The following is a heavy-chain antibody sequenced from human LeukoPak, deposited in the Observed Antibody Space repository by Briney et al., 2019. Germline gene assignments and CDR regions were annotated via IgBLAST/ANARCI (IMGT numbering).Heavy chain of an antibody. CDR2: ISGSGGST. D-gene: IGHD3-16*02. CDR1: GFTFSSYA. J-gene: IGHJ4*02. V-gene: IGHV3-23*01. CDR3: AKNGPFGGVIAD. Sequence: SGGSLRLSCAASGFTFSSYAMSWVRQAPGNGLEWVSAISGSGGSTYYADSVKGRFTISRDNSKNTLYLQMNSLRAEDTAVYYCAKNGPFGGVIADWGQGTLVTVSS.